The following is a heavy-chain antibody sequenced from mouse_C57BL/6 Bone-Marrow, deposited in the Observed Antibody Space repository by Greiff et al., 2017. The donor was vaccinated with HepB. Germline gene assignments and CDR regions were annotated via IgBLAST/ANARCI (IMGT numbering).Heavy chain of an antibody. D-gene: IGHD1-1*01. V-gene: IGHV5-17*01. CDR3: ARIDTTVVEGYFDV. CDR2: ISSGSSTI. CDR1: GFTFSDYG. J-gene: IGHJ1*03. Sequence: EVKVVESGGGLVKPGGSLKLSCAASGFTFSDYGMHWVRQAPEKGLEWVAYISSGSSTIYYADTVKGRFTISRDNAKNTLFLQMTSLRSEDTAMYYCARIDTTVVEGYFDVWGTGTTVTVSS.